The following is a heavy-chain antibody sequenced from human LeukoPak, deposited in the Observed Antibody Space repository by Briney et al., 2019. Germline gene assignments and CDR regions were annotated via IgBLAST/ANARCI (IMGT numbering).Heavy chain of an antibody. J-gene: IGHJ4*02. CDR1: GGSISSGGYY. Sequence: SETLSLTCTVSGGSISSGGYYWSWIRQHPGKGLEWIGYIYYSGSTNYNPSLKSRVTISVDTSKNQFSLKLSSVTAADTAVYYCARERDYYHSSGYYGYFDYWGQGTLVTVSS. CDR3: ARERDYYHSSGYYGYFDY. D-gene: IGHD3-22*01. V-gene: IGHV4-61*08. CDR2: IYYSGST.